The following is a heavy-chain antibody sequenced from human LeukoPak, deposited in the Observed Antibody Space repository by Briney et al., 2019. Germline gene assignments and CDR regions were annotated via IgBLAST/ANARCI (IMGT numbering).Heavy chain of an antibody. J-gene: IGHJ4*02. D-gene: IGHD3-22*01. V-gene: IGHV3-23*01. Sequence: GGSLRLSRAASGFTFSTYAMSWVRQAPGKGLEWVSAISGGGGSTHYADSVKGRFTVSRDNSKNTLFLQMSSLRADDTAIYYCAKHYDISGYYPYWGQGTLVTVSS. CDR3: AKHYDISGYYPY. CDR1: GFTFSTYA. CDR2: ISGGGGST.